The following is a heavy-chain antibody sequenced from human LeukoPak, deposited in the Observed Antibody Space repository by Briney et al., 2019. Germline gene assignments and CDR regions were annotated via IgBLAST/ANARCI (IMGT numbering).Heavy chain of an antibody. Sequence: GASVKVSCKASGYTFTSYGISWVRQAPGQGLEWMGWINPNSGGTNYAQKFQGRVTMTRDTSISTAYMELSRLRSDDTAVYYCARDGRRAGTTAPGYWGQGTLVTVSS. V-gene: IGHV1-2*02. J-gene: IGHJ4*02. CDR3: ARDGRRAGTTAPGY. CDR2: INPNSGGT. CDR1: GYTFTSYG. D-gene: IGHD1-1*01.